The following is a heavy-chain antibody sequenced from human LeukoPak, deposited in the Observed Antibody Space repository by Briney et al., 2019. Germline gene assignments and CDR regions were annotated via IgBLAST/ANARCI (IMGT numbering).Heavy chain of an antibody. Sequence: QAGGSLRLSCAASGFTFSSYGMSWVRQAQGKGLEWCSVIYGSGGSPYYADSVKGRFTISRDNSQNPMYLQMNSLRAEDTAVYCCARDRRGVFDYWGQGALVTVSS. CDR1: GFTFSSYG. CDR3: ARDRRGVFDY. D-gene: IGHD3-10*01. V-gene: IGHV3-23*01. J-gene: IGHJ4*02. CDR2: IYGSGGSP.